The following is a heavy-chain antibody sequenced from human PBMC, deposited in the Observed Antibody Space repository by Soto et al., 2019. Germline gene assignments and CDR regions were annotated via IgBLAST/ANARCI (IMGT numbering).Heavy chain of an antibody. CDR1: GYTFTSYG. CDR2: ISAYNGNT. V-gene: IGHV1-18*01. D-gene: IGHD3-22*01. Sequence: ASVKVSCKASGYTFTSYGISWVRQAPGQGLEWMGWISAYNGNTNYAQKLQGRVTMTTDTSTSTAYMELRSLRSDDTAVYYCARDPLYYCDSSGFFPSDAFDIWGQGTMVTVSS. J-gene: IGHJ3*02. CDR3: ARDPLYYCDSSGFFPSDAFDI.